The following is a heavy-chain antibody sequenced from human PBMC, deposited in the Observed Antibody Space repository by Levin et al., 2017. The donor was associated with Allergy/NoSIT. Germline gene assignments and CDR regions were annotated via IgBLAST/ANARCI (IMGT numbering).Heavy chain of an antibody. Sequence: GGSLRLSCAASGFTFSSYWMSWVRQAPGNGLEWVANTKHDGSEKYYVDSVKGRFTISRDNAKNSVYLQMNSLRVEDTAVYYCARNWRSAFDIWGQGTMVTVSS. CDR3: ARNWRSAFDI. CDR2: TKHDGSEK. V-gene: IGHV3-7*04. D-gene: IGHD2-8*02. CDR1: GFTFSSYW. J-gene: IGHJ3*02.